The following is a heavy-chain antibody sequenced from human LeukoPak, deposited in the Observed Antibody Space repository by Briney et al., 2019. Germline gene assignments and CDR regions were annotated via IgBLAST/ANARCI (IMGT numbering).Heavy chain of an antibody. CDR2: IWYDGSNK. CDR1: GFSFSRFG. D-gene: IGHD2-15*01. CDR3: ARDMVVAARGGMDV. V-gene: IGHV3-33*01. J-gene: IGHJ6*02. Sequence: PGRSLRLSCAGSGFSFSRFGMHWVRQAPGKGLEWVAVIWYDGSNKYYAESVKGRFTSSRDNSKNTLYLQMNSLRAEDTAVYYCARDMVVAARGGMDVWGQGTTVTVSS.